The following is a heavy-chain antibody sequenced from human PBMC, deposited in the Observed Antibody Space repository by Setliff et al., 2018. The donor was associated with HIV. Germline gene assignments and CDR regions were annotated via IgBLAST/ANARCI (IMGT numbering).Heavy chain of an antibody. V-gene: IGHV1-24*01. D-gene: IGHD3-22*01. CDR1: GYSITYLS. J-gene: IGHJ1*01. Sequence: GASVKVSCKVSGYSITYLSIHWVRQAPGKGLEWMVGFDPEDGETVYAQKLQGRVTMTEDTSTDTAYMELSSLRSEDTAMYYCETIRAYYYDSSGQEYFHYWCHGTLVTVSS. CDR2: FDPEDGET. CDR3: ETIRAYYYDSSGQEYFHY.